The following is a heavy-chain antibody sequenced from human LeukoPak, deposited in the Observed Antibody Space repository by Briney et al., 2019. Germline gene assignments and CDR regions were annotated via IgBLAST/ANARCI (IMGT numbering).Heavy chain of an antibody. D-gene: IGHD3-22*01. CDR2: IYYSGST. Sequence: PSETLSLTCTVSGGSISSSSYYWGWIRQPPGKGLEWIGSIYYSGSTYYNPSLKSRVTTSVDTSKNQFSLKLSSVTAADTAVYYCARHCPYYYDSSGYYLDYWGQGTLVTVSS. V-gene: IGHV4-39*01. CDR3: ARHCPYYYDSSGYYLDY. J-gene: IGHJ4*02. CDR1: GGSISSSSYY.